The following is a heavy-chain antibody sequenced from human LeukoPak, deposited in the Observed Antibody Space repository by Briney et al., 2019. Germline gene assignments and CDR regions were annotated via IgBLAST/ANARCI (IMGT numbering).Heavy chain of an antibody. CDR3: ARDVGRIAAN. D-gene: IGHD6-13*01. Sequence: GASVKVSCKASGYTFTSYYMHWVRQAPGQRLEWMEIINPSGGSTSYAQKFQGRVTITRDMSTSTVYMELSSLRSEDTAVYYCARDVGRIAANWGQGTLVTVSS. CDR1: GYTFTSYY. V-gene: IGHV1-46*01. J-gene: IGHJ4*02. CDR2: INPSGGST.